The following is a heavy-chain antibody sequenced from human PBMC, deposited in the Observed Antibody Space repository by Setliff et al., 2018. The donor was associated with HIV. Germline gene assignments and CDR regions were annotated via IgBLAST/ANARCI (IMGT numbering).Heavy chain of an antibody. D-gene: IGHD1-26*01. Sequence: ASVKVSCKASGYTFSGYYLHWVRRAPGQGLEWMGWINPNSGATNYAQSFQGRVTTTRDTSISAAYMDLSSLTSDDTAVYYCALASIVSTARWNHWGRGTTVTVSS. J-gene: IGHJ4*02. CDR1: GYTFSGYY. CDR2: INPNSGAT. V-gene: IGHV1-2*02. CDR3: ALASIVSTARWNH.